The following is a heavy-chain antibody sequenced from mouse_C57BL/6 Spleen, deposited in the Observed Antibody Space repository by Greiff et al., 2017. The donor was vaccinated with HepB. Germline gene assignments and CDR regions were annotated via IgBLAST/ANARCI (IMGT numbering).Heavy chain of an antibody. CDR1: GYTFTSYW. CDR2: IYPSDSET. Sequence: VQLQQPGAELVRPGSSVKLSCKASGYTFTSYWMDWVKQRPGQGLEWIGNIYPSDSETHYNQKFKDKATLTVDKSSSTAYMQLSSLTSEDSAVYYCARSEGLYYGSSLGWFAYWGQGTLVTVSA. D-gene: IGHD1-1*01. J-gene: IGHJ3*01. V-gene: IGHV1-61*01. CDR3: ARSEGLYYGSSLGWFAY.